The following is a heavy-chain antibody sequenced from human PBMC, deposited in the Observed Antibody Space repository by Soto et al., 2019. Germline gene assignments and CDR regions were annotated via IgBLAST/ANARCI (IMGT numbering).Heavy chain of an antibody. CDR2: IYSGGST. J-gene: IGHJ4*02. CDR3: ARGVGRITMVRGAPAYYFDY. CDR1: GFTVSSNY. Sequence: GGSLRLSCAASGFTVSSNYMSWVRQAPGKGLEWVSVIYSGGSTYYADSVKGRFTISRDNSKNTLYLQMNSLRAEDTAVYYCARGVGRITMVRGAPAYYFDYWGQGTLVTVSS. V-gene: IGHV3-66*01. D-gene: IGHD3-10*01.